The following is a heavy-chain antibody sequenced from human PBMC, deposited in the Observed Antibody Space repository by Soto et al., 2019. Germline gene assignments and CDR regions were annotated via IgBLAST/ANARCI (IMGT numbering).Heavy chain of an antibody. Sequence: SETLSLTCPVSGGSIRSGDYYWTWIRQPPGKGLEWIGYVFHTGTAYYYNPSLKRRVNMSIDTSKNQFSLKLNSVTAADTAIYYCVRDSVRFGPAFDSWGQGTQVTVSS. D-gene: IGHD3-3*01. CDR1: GGSIRSGDYY. CDR3: VRDSVRFGPAFDS. J-gene: IGHJ4*02. V-gene: IGHV4-30-4*01. CDR2: VFHTGTAY.